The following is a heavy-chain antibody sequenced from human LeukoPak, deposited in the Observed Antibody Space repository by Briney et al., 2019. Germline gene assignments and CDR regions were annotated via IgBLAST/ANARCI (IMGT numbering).Heavy chain of an antibody. CDR2: IYYSGST. V-gene: IGHV4-39*07. CDR1: GGSISSSNNYY. J-gene: IGHJ6*03. CDR3: ARVDSYYYMDV. Sequence: SEALPLTCKVSGGSISSSNNYYWGWIRQPPGKGLEGIGSIYYSGSTYYNPSLKTRVTISVDTSKNQFSPKVTSVTAADTAVYYCARVDSYYYMDVWGKGTTVTVSS. D-gene: IGHD3-22*01.